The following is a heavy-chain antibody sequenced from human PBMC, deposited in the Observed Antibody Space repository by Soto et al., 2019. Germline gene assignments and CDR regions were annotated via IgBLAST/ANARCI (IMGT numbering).Heavy chain of an antibody. D-gene: IGHD1-7*01. Sequence: PSETLSLTCAVYGGSFSGYYWSWIRQPPGKGLEWIGEINHSGSTNYNPSLKSRVTISVDTSKNQFSLKLSSVTAADTAVYYCARERLELPNRTYYYYYYMDVWGKGTTVTVSS. CDR1: GGSFSGYY. CDR3: ARERLELPNRTYYYYYYMDV. CDR2: INHSGST. V-gene: IGHV4-34*01. J-gene: IGHJ6*03.